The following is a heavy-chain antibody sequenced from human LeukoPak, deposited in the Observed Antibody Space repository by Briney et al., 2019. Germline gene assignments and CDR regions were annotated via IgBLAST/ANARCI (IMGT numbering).Heavy chain of an antibody. D-gene: IGHD6-19*01. Sequence: ASVKVSCKASGFTFNAYYIHWVRQAPGQGLEWMGWINPNTGDTNFAQKFQGRVAMTRDTSLSTAYMDLSRLTSDDTAVYYCARDGYSSGWGPDYWGQGTLVTVSS. CDR3: ARDGYSSGWGPDY. V-gene: IGHV1-2*02. CDR1: GFTFNAYY. CDR2: INPNTGDT. J-gene: IGHJ4*02.